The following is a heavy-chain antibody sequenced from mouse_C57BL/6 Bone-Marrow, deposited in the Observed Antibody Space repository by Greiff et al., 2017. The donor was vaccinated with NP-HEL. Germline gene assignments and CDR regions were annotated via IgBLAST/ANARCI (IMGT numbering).Heavy chain of an antibody. V-gene: IGHV1-64*01. CDR3: AREGAMDY. CDR2: IHPNSGST. J-gene: IGHJ4*01. CDR1: GYTFTSYW. Sequence: VQLQQSGAELVKPGASVKLSCKASGYTFTSYWMHWVKQRPGQGLEWIGMIHPNSGSTNYNEKFKSKATLTVDKSTSTAYMQLSSLTSEDSAVYYCAREGAMDYWGQGTSVTVSS.